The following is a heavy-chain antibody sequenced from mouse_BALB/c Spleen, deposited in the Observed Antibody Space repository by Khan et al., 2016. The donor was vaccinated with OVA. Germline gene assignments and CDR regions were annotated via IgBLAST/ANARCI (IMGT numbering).Heavy chain of an antibody. CDR3: TRHGVGVIDY. J-gene: IGHJ4*01. Sequence: EVELVESGGDLVRPGGSLKLSCAASGFTFSTYGMSWVRQTPDKRLEWVAIISSGGTYADYTHSVKGRVTMSRDNAKNTLYLQMHSLRSEDTAMYYCTRHGVGVIDYWGQGTSVTVSS. D-gene: IGHD1-1*01. CDR1: GFTFSTYG. CDR2: ISSGGTYA. V-gene: IGHV5-6*01.